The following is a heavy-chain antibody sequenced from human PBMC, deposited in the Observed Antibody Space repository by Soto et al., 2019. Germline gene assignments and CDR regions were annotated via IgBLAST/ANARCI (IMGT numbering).Heavy chain of an antibody. CDR2: IYHSGST. J-gene: IGHJ4*02. CDR3: ARASGPGYGIPDH. V-gene: IGHV4-31*03. Sequence: SETLYLTCTVSGGSISSGGHYWSWIRQHPGKGLEWIGYIYHSGSTYYNPSLESRVTISVDTSENQFSLKLNSMTAADTAVYYCARASGPGYGIPDHWGQGTLVTVSS. CDR1: GGSISSGGHY. D-gene: IGHD5-18*01.